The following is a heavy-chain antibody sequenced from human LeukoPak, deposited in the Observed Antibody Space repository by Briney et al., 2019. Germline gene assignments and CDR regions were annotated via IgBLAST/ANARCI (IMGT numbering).Heavy chain of an antibody. V-gene: IGHV3-30-3*01. CDR1: GFTFSSYA. Sequence: GRSLRLSCAASGFTFSSYAMHWVRQAPGKGLEWVAVISYDGSNKYYADSVKGRFTISRDNSKNTLYLQMNSLRAEDTAVYYCARDAAWVAGIISPYFDYWGQGTLVTVSS. D-gene: IGHD6-19*01. CDR3: ARDAAWVAGIISPYFDY. CDR2: ISYDGSNK. J-gene: IGHJ4*02.